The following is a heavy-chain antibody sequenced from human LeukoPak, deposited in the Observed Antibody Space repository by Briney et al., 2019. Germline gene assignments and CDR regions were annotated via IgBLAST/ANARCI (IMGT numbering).Heavy chain of an antibody. J-gene: IGHJ6*03. CDR1: GFNFGDYA. Sequence: GGSLRLSCTASGFNFGDYAMSWVRQAPGKGLEWVGFIRSTGYGGTKEYAASVKGRFTISRDDSKSIAYLQMNSLKTEDTAVYYCTRVPAIIGEYYMDVWGKGTTVTVSS. V-gene: IGHV3-49*04. CDR3: TRVPAIIGEYYMDV. CDR2: IRSTGYGGTK. D-gene: IGHD3-3*01.